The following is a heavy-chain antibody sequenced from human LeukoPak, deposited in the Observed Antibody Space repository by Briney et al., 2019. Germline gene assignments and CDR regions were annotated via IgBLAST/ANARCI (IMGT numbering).Heavy chain of an antibody. V-gene: IGHV4-61*02. J-gene: IGHJ6*03. CDR2: IYSSGRT. CDR1: GGSISSGPYY. D-gene: IGHD3-10*01. Sequence: SETLSLTCTVSGGSISSGPYYWSWIRQPAGKGLEWIGRIYSSGRTNYNPSLKSRVTISLDTSKNQISLKVSSVTAADTAVYYCARDVKSRRRQWFGELSVYYYYYMDVRGKGTTVTISS. CDR3: ARDVKSRRRQWFGELSVYYYYYMDV.